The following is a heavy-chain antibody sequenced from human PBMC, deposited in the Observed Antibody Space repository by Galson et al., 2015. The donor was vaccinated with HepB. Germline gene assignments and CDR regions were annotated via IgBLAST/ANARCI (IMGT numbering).Heavy chain of an antibody. CDR3: ARDPCRGGDCYFSPSWLDP. J-gene: IGHJ5*02. D-gene: IGHD2-21*02. V-gene: IGHV1-69*04. CDR2: IIPILGIA. Sequence: SVTVSCKASGGTFSSYAISWVRQAPGQGLEWMGRIIPILGIADYAQKFQGRVTITADKSTSTAYMELSSLRSEDTAVYYCARDPCRGGDCYFSPSWLDPWGQGTLVTVSS. CDR1: GGTFSSYA.